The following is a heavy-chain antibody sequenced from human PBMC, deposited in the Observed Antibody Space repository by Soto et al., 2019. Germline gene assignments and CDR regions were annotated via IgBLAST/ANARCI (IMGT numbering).Heavy chain of an antibody. CDR2: VYYSGST. Sequence: PSETLSLTCTVSGASISSYYWSWIRQPPGKGLEWIGYVYYSGSTNYNPSLKSRVTISVDRSKNQFSLQLNSVTPDDTAVYYCARLIGNSWLDSWGQGTLVTVSS. J-gene: IGHJ5*01. CDR1: GASISSYY. V-gene: IGHV4-59*08. CDR3: ARLIGNSWLDS.